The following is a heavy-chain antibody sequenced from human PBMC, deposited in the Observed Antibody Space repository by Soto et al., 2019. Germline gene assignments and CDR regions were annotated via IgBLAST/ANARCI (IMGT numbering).Heavy chain of an antibody. J-gene: IGHJ6*02. CDR3: RSSTSCYDESCVDV. CDR1: GYSISSGNY. D-gene: IGHD2-2*01. Sequence: LSLTCAVSGYSISSGNYWAWIRQPPGRGLEWIGSLYHIGSTHYNTSLKSRVTISVDTSKNHFSLELSSETAADTAIYYCRSSTSCYDESCVDVWGQGTMVTVSS. CDR2: LYHIGST. V-gene: IGHV4-38-2*01.